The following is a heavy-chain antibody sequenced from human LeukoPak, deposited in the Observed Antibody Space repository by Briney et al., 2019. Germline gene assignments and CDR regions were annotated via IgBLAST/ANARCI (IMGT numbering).Heavy chain of an antibody. CDR3: APILSTVDY. D-gene: IGHD2-15*01. CDR1: GFTFSTYA. J-gene: IGHJ4*02. V-gene: IGHV3-23*01. CDR2: ISGIGGNT. Sequence: HPGGSLRLSCAASGFTFSTYAMSWVRQAPGKGLEWVSAISGIGGNTYYADSVKGRFTISRDNSKTTMYVQMNSLRAEDTAVYYSAPILSTVDYWGQGTLVTVSS.